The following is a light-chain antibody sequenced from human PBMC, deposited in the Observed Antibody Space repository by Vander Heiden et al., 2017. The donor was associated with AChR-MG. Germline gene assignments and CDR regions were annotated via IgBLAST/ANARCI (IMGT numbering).Light chain of an antibody. CDR3: GTWDSSLSAVI. Sequence: QPVLTQPPSVSAAPAQKLATSCPASSSNIGDNYVSWYQQRPGTAPKLLIYDENKRPSGIPDRFSGSKSGTSATVGITVHQTGDEADYYCGTWDSSLSAVIFGGGTKLTVL. V-gene: IGLV1-51*01. CDR1: SSNIGDNY. CDR2: DEN. J-gene: IGLJ2*01.